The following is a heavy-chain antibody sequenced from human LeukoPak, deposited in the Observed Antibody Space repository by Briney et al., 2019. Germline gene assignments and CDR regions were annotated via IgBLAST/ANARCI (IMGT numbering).Heavy chain of an antibody. CDR1: GFTFSRYG. D-gene: IGHD2-2*01. CDR3: ARDAWGYCSSTSCRNWFDP. CDR2: IWYDGSIK. Sequence: PGRSLRLSCAASGFTFSRYGMHWVRQAPGKGLEWVAVIWYDGSIKYYAGSVKGRFTISRDNSENTLYQQMNSLRAEDTAVYYCARDAWGYCSSTSCRNWFDPWGQGTLVTVSS. J-gene: IGHJ5*02. V-gene: IGHV3-33*01.